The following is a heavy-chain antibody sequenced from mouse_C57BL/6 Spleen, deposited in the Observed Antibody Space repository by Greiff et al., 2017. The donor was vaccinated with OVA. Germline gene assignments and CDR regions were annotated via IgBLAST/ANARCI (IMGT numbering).Heavy chain of an antibody. V-gene: IGHV5-16*01. D-gene: IGHD2-3*01. CDR3: ARWLLRYFDV. Sequence: EVKLQESEGGLVQPGSSMKLSCTASGFTFSDYYMAWVRQVPEKGLEWVANINYDGSSTYYLDSLKSRFIISRDNAKNILYLQMSSLKSEDTATYYCARWLLRYFDVWGTGTTVTVSS. J-gene: IGHJ1*03. CDR2: INYDGSST. CDR1: GFTFSDYY.